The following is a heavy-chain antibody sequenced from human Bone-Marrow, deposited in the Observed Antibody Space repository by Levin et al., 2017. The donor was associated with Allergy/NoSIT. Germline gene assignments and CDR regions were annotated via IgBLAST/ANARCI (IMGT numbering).Heavy chain of an antibody. CDR3: ARHVMVSFGGISVPGFFDF. V-gene: IGHV4-39*01. D-gene: IGHD3-16*01. J-gene: IGHJ3*01. CDR2: LYYSGSN. Sequence: PSETLSLTCTVSGGSFSSSNYYWGWIRQPPGKGPEWIGSLYYSGSNYYNPSLKSRVTISVDTSKKQVSLILSSVTAADTAAYYCARHVMVSFGGISVPGFFDFWGQGTMVSVSS. CDR1: GGSFSSSNYY.